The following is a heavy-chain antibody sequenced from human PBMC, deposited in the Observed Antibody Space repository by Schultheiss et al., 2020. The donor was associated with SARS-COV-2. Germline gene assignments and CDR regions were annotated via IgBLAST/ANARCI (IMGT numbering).Heavy chain of an antibody. V-gene: IGHV3-74*01. J-gene: IGHJ3*02. CDR3: AREYSSSSGSAFDI. Sequence: GGSLRLSCAASGFTFDDYAMHWVRQAPGKGLVWVSRINSDGSSTSYADSVKGRFTISRDNAKNTLYLQMNSLRAEDTAVYYCAREYSSSSGSAFDIWGQGTMVTVSS. D-gene: IGHD6-6*01. CDR1: GFTFDDYA. CDR2: INSDGSST.